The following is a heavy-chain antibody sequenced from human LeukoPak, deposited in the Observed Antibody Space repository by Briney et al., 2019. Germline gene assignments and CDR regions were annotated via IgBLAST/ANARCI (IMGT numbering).Heavy chain of an antibody. J-gene: IGHJ5*02. Sequence: PSETLSLTCTSSGGSISSYYWSWIRQPPRKGLGWIGFIYYSGSTNYNPSLKSRVTISVDTSKNQFSLKLSSVTAADTAVYYCARDHSTGYSSGWYRGEFDPWGQGTLVTVSS. V-gene: IGHV4-59*01. CDR2: IYYSGST. CDR1: GGSISSYY. CDR3: ARDHSTGYSSGWYRGEFDP. D-gene: IGHD6-19*01.